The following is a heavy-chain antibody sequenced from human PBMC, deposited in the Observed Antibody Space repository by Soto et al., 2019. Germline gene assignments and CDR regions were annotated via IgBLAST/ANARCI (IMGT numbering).Heavy chain of an antibody. V-gene: IGHV4-59*12. CDR3: AIFGVYYYYGMDV. CDR1: GGSIYTYY. J-gene: IGHJ6*02. Sequence: PSETLSLTCNVSGGSIYTYYWNWIRQSPGKGLEWIGYISDGGSTNYNPSLKSRGTISVDTSKNQFSLKLSSVTAADTAVYYCAIFGVYYYYGMDVWGQGTTVTVSS. CDR2: ISDGGST. D-gene: IGHD3-3*01.